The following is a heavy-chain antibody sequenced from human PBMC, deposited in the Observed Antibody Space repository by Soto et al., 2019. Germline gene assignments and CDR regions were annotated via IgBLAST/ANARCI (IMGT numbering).Heavy chain of an antibody. CDR2: ISSSSSYI. J-gene: IGHJ4*02. Sequence: PGGSLRLSCAASGFTFSSYSMNWVRQAPGKGLGWVSSISSSSSYIYYADSMKGRFTVSRDNAKNSVYLEMNSLSAEDTALYYCARESEDLTSNFDYWGQGTLVTVSS. CDR3: ARESEDLTSNFDY. V-gene: IGHV3-21*01. CDR1: GFTFSSYS.